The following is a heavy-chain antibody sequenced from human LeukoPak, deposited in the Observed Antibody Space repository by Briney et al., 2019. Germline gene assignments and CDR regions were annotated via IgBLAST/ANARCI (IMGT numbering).Heavy chain of an antibody. J-gene: IGHJ3*02. CDR2: ISSSSSYI. CDR3: ATQAGAFDI. D-gene: IGHD6-13*01. V-gene: IGHV3-21*01. CDR1: GFTFSSYS. Sequence: GGSLRLSCAASGFTFSSYSMNWVRQAPGKGLEWVSSISSSSSYIYYADSVKGRFTTYRDNAKNSLYLQTNSLSAEDTAVYYCATQAGAFDIWGQGTMVTVSS.